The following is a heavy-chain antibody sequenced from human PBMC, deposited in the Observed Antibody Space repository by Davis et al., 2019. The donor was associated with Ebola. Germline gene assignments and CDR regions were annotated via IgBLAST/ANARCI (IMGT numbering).Heavy chain of an antibody. CDR3: ARGLCGGDCYADYFDY. J-gene: IGHJ4*02. CDR1: GFTFSSYW. CDR2: IKQDGSEK. Sequence: GESLKISCAASGFTFSSYWMSWVRQAPGKGLEWVANIKQDGSEKYYVDSVKGRFTISRDNAKNSLYLQMNSLRAEDTAVYYCARGLCGGDCYADYFDYWGQGTLVTVSS. D-gene: IGHD2-21*02. V-gene: IGHV3-7*01.